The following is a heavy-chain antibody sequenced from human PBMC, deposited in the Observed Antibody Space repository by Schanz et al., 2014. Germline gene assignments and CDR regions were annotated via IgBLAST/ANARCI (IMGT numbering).Heavy chain of an antibody. D-gene: IGHD3-9*01. Sequence: QVQLVQSGAEVKKPGASVKVPCKASGYTFTSYGISWVRQAPEQGLEWMGWISAYNGNTKYPQKLQGRVTMTTDTSTSTAYMELRSLRSDDTAVYYCARDAADFYDILAEEDYWGQGTLVTVSS. CDR2: ISAYNGNT. CDR3: ARDAADFYDILAEEDY. CDR1: GYTFTSYG. V-gene: IGHV1-18*01. J-gene: IGHJ4*02.